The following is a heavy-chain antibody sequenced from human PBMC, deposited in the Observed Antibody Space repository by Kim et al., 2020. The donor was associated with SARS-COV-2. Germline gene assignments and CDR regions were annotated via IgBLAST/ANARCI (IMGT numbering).Heavy chain of an antibody. D-gene: IGHD5-12*01. V-gene: IGHV4-59*08. Sequence: NPSLKSRVTISVDTSKNQFSLKLSSVTAADTAVYYCARRLTKYYYYGMDVWGQGTTVTVSS. J-gene: IGHJ6*02. CDR3: ARRLTKYYYYGMDV.